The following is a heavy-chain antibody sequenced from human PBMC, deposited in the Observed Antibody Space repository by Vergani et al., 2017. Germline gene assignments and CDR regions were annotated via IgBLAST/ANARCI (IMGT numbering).Heavy chain of an antibody. CDR3: ARYGETYYYDSSGYAFDY. CDR2: IHTSGST. J-gene: IGHJ4*02. CDR1: GGSISSGSYY. V-gene: IGHV4-61*02. D-gene: IGHD3-22*01. Sequence: QVQLQESGPGLVKPSQTLSLTCTVSGGSISSGSYYWSWIRQPAGKGLEWIGRIHTSGSTNYNPSLKSRVTMSVDTSKNQFSLKLISVTAADTAVYYCARYGETYYYDSSGYAFDYWGQGTLVTVSS.